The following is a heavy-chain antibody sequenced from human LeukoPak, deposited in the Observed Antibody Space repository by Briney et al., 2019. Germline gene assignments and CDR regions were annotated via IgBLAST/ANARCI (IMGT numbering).Heavy chain of an antibody. CDR2: ISAYNGNT. CDR1: GYTFTSYG. J-gene: IGHJ3*02. V-gene: IGHV1-18*01. Sequence: GASVKVSCKASGYTFTSYGISWVRQAPGQGLEWMGWISAYNGNTNHAQKLQGRVTMTTDTSTSTAYMELRSLRSDDTAVYYCARGPNDSREPAAFDIWGQGTMVTVSS. D-gene: IGHD3-22*01. CDR3: ARGPNDSREPAAFDI.